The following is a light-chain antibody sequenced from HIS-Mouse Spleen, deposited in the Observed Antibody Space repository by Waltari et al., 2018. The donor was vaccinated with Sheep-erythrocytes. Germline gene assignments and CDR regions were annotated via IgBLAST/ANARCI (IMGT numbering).Light chain of an antibody. CDR1: KLGDKY. CDR3: QAWDSSTVV. Sequence: SYELTQPPSVSVSPGQTASITCSGDKLGDKYACWYQQKPGHSPVLVIYQGSKRPSGIPGRFSGSNSGNTATLTISGTQAMDEADYYCQAWDSSTVVFGGGTKLTVL. J-gene: IGLJ2*01. V-gene: IGLV3-1*01. CDR2: QGS.